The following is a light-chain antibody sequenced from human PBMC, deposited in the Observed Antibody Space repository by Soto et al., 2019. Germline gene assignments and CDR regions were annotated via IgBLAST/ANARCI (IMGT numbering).Light chain of an antibody. V-gene: IGKV3-20*01. CDR1: QSVNSNY. CDR2: GAS. J-gene: IGKJ2*01. Sequence: EIVLTQSPGTLSLSPGERATLSCRASQSVNSNYLAWYQQKPGQTPRPLIYGASSRATGIPDRFSGSGSGTDFTLTISRLEPEDFAVYYCQQYGSSPRTFGQGTKLEIK. CDR3: QQYGSSPRT.